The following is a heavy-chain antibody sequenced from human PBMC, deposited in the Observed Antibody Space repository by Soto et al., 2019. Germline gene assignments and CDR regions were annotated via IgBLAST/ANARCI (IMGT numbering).Heavy chain of an antibody. CDR2: IDPIDSYT. D-gene: IGHD5-12*01. CDR3: ASVEMATKPVYYYCGMDV. Sequence: PGESLEIACKCSGYSFTSYWISCVLHMPGKGLEWMGRIDPIDSYTNYSPSFQGHVTISADKSISTAYLQWSSLKASDTAMYYCASVEMATKPVYYYCGMDVWGQGTTVTVSS. V-gene: IGHV5-10-1*01. J-gene: IGHJ6*02. CDR1: GYSFTSYW.